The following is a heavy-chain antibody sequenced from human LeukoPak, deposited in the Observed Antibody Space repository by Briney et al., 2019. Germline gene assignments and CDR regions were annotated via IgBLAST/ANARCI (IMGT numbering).Heavy chain of an antibody. CDR2: ISWNSGSI. V-gene: IGHV3-9*01. J-gene: IGHJ2*01. Sequence: GGSLRLSCAASGFTFDDYAMHWVRHAPGKGLEWVSGISWNSGSIGYADSVKGRFTISRDNAKNSLYLQMNSLRAEDTALYYCAKGPRDAEKSNWYFDLWGRGTLVTVSS. D-gene: IGHD2-2*01. CDR3: AKGPRDAEKSNWYFDL. CDR1: GFTFDDYA.